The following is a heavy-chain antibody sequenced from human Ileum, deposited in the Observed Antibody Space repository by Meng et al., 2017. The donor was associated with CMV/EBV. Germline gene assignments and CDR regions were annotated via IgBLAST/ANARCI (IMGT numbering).Heavy chain of an antibody. V-gene: IGHV3-74*01. CDR3: AREVITPGQYFFEY. CDR1: GFTFNNYW. CDR2: IDGDGNNI. J-gene: IGHJ4*02. Sequence: SGFTFNNYWMHWVRQAPGEGLVWVSGIDGDGNNIRYADSAKGRFTISRDNAKNTLYLQMNSPRAEDTAVYYCAREVITPGQYFFEYWGQGTLVTVSS. D-gene: IGHD2/OR15-2a*01.